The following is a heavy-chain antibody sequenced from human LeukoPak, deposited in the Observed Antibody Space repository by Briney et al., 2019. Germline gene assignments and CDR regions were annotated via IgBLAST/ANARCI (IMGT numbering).Heavy chain of an antibody. V-gene: IGHV1-2*02. CDR2: INPNSGGT. CDR1: GYTFTSNY. CDR3: ARDGIVVVTANFYYYYYMDV. Sequence: ASVKVSCKAFGYTFTSNYMHWVRQAPGQGLEWMGWINPNSGGTNYAQKFQGRVTMTRDTSISTAYMELSRLRSDDTAVYYCARDGIVVVTANFYYYYYMDVWGKGTTVTVSS. J-gene: IGHJ6*03. D-gene: IGHD2-21*02.